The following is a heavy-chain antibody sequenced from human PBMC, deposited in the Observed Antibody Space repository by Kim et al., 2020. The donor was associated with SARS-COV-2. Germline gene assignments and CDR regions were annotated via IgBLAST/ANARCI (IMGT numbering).Heavy chain of an antibody. D-gene: IGHD6-19*01. V-gene: IGHV1-46*03. Sequence: ASVKVSCKASGYTFTSYYMHWVRQAPGQGLAWMAIINPGGGSTNYAQKFQGRVIMTRDTSTSTVYMELSSLRSEDTAVYYCARDLVAGDHWGQGTLVTVSS. CDR2: INPGGGST. J-gene: IGHJ4*02. CDR3: ARDLVAGDH. CDR1: GYTFTSYY.